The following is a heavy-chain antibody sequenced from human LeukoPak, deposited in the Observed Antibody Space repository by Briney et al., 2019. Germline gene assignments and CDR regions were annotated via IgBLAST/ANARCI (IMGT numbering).Heavy chain of an antibody. J-gene: IGHJ3*02. Sequence: SETLSLTCTVSGGSISSGSYYWNWIRQPAGKGLEWIGRIYTSGSTNYNPSLKSRVTISVDTSKNQFSLKLNSVTAADTAVYYCARGLNWPNFDAFDIWGQGTMVTVSS. CDR1: GGSISSGSYY. CDR3: ARGLNWPNFDAFDI. D-gene: IGHD1-1*01. V-gene: IGHV4-61*02. CDR2: IYTSGST.